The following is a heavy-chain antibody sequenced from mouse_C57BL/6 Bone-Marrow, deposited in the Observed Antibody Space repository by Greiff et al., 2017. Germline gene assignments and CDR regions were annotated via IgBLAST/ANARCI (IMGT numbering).Heavy chain of an antibody. V-gene: IGHV1-59*01. CDR3: ACWEFLYAMDY. Sequence: VQLQQPGAELVRPGTSVKLSCKASGYTFTSYWMHWVKQRPGQGLEWSGVLDPSDSYTNYNQKFKGKATLTVDNSSSTAYMQLSSLTSEASAVYYCACWEFLYAMDYWGQGASGTVSS. D-gene: IGHD4-1*01. J-gene: IGHJ4*01. CDR1: GYTFTSYW. CDR2: LDPSDSYT.